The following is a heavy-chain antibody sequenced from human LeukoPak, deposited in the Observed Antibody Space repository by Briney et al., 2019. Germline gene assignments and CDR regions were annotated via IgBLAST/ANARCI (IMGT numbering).Heavy chain of an antibody. V-gene: IGHV4-34*01. Sequence: PSETLSLTCAVYGGSFSGYYWSWIRQPPGKGLEWIGEINHSGSTNYNPSLKSRVTISVDTSKNQFSLKLSSVTAADTAVYYCARPGRPARSPYYFDYWGQGTLVTVSS. CDR1: GGSFSGYY. J-gene: IGHJ4*02. CDR2: INHSGST. D-gene: IGHD6-6*01. CDR3: ARPGRPARSPYYFDY.